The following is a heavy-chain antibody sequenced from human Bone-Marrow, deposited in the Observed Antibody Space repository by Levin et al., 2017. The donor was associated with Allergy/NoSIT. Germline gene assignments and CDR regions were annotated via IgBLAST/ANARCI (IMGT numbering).Heavy chain of an antibody. D-gene: IGHD5-12*01. J-gene: IGHJ4*02. CDR1: GFTFSNFG. CDR2: IPDDGTYQ. Sequence: GGSLRLSCAASGFTFSNFGMHWVRQAPGKGLEWVAVIPDDGTYQYSADSVKGRFTISRDNSKSTLYLQMNSLRVEDPAMYYCAKDKFSGYKSIDYWGQGTLVTVSS. V-gene: IGHV3-30*18. CDR3: AKDKFSGYKSIDY.